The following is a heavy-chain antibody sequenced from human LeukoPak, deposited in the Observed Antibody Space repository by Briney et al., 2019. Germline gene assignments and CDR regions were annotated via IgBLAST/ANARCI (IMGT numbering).Heavy chain of an antibody. Sequence: WASVKVSCKSSGCAFSNYAINWVRQAPGQGLEWMGRIIPILGIANYAQKFQGRVTITADKSTSTTYMELSSLRSEDTAVYSCARAEYSTNWYFDLWGRGTLVTVSS. J-gene: IGHJ2*01. V-gene: IGHV1-69*04. CDR2: IIPILGIA. CDR3: ARAEYSTNWYFDL. D-gene: IGHD6-13*01. CDR1: GCAFSNYA.